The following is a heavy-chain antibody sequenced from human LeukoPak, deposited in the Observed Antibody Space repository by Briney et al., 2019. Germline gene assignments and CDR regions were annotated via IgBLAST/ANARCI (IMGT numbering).Heavy chain of an antibody. CDR1: GGSISSYY. Sequence: SETLSLTCTVSGGSISSYYWSWIRQPAGKGLDWIGRIYTSGSTNYNPSLKSRVTMSVDTSKNQFSLKLSSVTAADTAVYYCARGGATYFDYWGQGTLVTVSS. CDR2: IYTSGST. D-gene: IGHD1-26*01. J-gene: IGHJ4*02. CDR3: ARGGATYFDY. V-gene: IGHV4-4*07.